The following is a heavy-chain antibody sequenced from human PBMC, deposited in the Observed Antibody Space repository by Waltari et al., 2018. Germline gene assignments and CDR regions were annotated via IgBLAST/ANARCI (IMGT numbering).Heavy chain of an antibody. Sequence: EVQLVESGGGLIQPGGSLRLSCAASGFTVSSNYMSWVRQAPGTGLEWVSVIYSGGSTYYADSVKGRFTISRDNSKNTLYLQMNSLRAEDTAVYYCARHQSSIAATSGYYYGMDVWGQGTTVTVSS. D-gene: IGHD6-6*01. V-gene: IGHV3-53*01. CDR1: GFTVSSNY. CDR3: ARHQSSIAATSGYYYGMDV. J-gene: IGHJ6*02. CDR2: IYSGGST.